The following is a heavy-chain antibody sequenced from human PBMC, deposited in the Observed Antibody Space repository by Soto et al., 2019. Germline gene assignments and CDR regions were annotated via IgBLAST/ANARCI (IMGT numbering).Heavy chain of an antibody. J-gene: IGHJ6*02. D-gene: IGHD6-6*01. Sequence: GGSLRLSCAASGFTFSGSAMRWVRQASGKGLEWVGRIRSKANSYATAYAASVKGRFTISRDDSKNTAYLQMNSLKTEDTAVYYCTRRGYSSLGYYYYGMDVWGQGTTVTVSS. CDR2: IRSKANSYAT. CDR1: GFTFSGSA. V-gene: IGHV3-73*01. CDR3: TRRGYSSLGYYYYGMDV.